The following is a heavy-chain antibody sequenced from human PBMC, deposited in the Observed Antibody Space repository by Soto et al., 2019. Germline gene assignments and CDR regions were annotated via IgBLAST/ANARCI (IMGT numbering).Heavy chain of an antibody. J-gene: IGHJ4*02. CDR2: IYPRDSDT. D-gene: IGHD2-15*01. CDR3: ARPPLPGYSIHFNS. V-gene: IGHV5-51*01. CDR1: GYIFIDYW. Sequence: GESLKISCKASGYIFIDYWIGWVRQMPGKGLEWMGIIYPRDSDTRYSPSFQGQVTISADRSTGTAFLQWRSLKASDTALYYCARPPLPGYSIHFNSWGQGTLVTVS.